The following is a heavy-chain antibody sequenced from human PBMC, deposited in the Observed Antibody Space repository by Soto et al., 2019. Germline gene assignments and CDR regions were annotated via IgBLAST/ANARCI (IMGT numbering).Heavy chain of an antibody. CDR1: GFTFSSYA. D-gene: IGHD5-18*01. CDR3: AKDIVGTAMVTGYFDY. CDR2: ISGSGGST. J-gene: IGHJ4*02. Sequence: GSLRLSCAASGFTFSSYAMSWVRQAPGKGLEWVSAISGSGGSTYYADSVKGRFTISRDNSKNTLYLQMNSLRAEDTAVYYCAKDIVGTAMVTGYFDYWGQGTLVTVSS. V-gene: IGHV3-23*01.